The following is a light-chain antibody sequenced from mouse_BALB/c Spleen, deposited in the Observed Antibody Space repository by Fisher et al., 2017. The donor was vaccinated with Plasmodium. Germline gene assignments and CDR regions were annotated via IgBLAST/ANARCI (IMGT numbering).Light chain of an antibody. J-gene: IGKJ5*01. Sequence: DIVLTQSTATLSVTPGDSVSLSCRASQTISNYLHWYQQKSHESPRLLINYTSQSISGTPSRFSGSGSGTDFTLSINSVETEDFGMYFCQHSNSWPLTFGAGTKLELK. CDR1: QTISNY. CDR3: QHSNSWPLT. CDR2: YTS. V-gene: IGKV5-45*01.